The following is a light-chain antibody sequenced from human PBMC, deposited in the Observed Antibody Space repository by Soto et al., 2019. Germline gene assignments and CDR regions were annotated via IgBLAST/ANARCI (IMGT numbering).Light chain of an antibody. CDR2: GAS. Sequence: EVVMTQSPATLSVSPGERATLSCRASQSVSSNLAWYQQKPGQAPRLLIYGASTSATGIPARFSGSGSGTEFTLTISSLQSEDFAVYYCQQCNNWPLTFGGGTKVEIK. J-gene: IGKJ4*01. CDR1: QSVSSN. V-gene: IGKV3-15*01. CDR3: QQCNNWPLT.